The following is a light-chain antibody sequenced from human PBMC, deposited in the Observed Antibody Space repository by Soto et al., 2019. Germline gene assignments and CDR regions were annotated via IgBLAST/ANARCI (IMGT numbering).Light chain of an antibody. V-gene: IGKV3-20*01. CDR2: ATS. CDR1: QSVSSSY. Sequence: EIVLTPPSWPLPLSPGERATLSCRASQSVSSSYLAWYHQKPGQAPRLLIYATSSRATGIPDRLSGSGSGTDFTLTISRLEPEDFAVYYCQQYDASHITFGQGTRLEIK. J-gene: IGKJ5*01. CDR3: QQYDASHIT.